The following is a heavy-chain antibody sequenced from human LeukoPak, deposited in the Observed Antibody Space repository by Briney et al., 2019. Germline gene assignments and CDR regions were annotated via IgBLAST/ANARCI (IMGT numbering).Heavy chain of an antibody. CDR2: INPNSGGT. CDR3: ARGRRDGYNLGY. D-gene: IGHD5-24*01. Sequence: ASVKVSCKASGYTFTGYYMHWVRQAPGQRLEWMGWINPNSGGTNYAQKFQGRVTMTRDTSISTAYMELGRLRSDDTAVYYCARGRRDGYNLGYWGQGTLVTVSS. J-gene: IGHJ4*02. CDR1: GYTFTGYY. V-gene: IGHV1-2*02.